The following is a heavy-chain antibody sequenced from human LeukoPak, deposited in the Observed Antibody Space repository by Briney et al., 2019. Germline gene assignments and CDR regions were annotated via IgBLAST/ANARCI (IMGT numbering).Heavy chain of an antibody. D-gene: IGHD3-3*01. J-gene: IGHJ4*02. CDR2: IYYSGST. CDR3: ARVTYYDFWSGVVDY. CDR1: GGFISSYY. Sequence: SETLSLTCTVSGGFISSYYWSWIRQPPGKGLEWIGYIYYSGSTNYNPSLKSRVTISVDTSKNQFSLKLSSVTAADTAVYYCARVTYYDFWSGVVDYWGQGTLVTVSS. V-gene: IGHV4-59*01.